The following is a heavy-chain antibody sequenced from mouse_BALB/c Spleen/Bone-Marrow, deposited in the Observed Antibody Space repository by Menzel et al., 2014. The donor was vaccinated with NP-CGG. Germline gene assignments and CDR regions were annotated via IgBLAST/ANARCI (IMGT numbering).Heavy chain of an antibody. J-gene: IGHJ2*01. CDR1: GYSFTNYW. D-gene: IGHD2-4*01. V-gene: IGHV1S127*01. CDR2: IDPSDSET. Sequence: QVQLQQPGPQLVRPGASVKISCKASGYSFTNYWMHWVKQRPGQGLEWIGMIDPSDSETRLNQKFKDKATLTVDKSSITAYMQLSSPTSGDSAVYYCARYDYGLDYWGQDTTLTVSS. CDR3: ARYDYGLDY.